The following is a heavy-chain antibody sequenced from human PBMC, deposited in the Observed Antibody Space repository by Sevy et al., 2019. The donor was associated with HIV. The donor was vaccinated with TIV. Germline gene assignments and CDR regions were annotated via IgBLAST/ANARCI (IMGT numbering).Heavy chain of an antibody. J-gene: IGHJ3*02. Sequence: GGSLRLSCVASGFTFSDYYMSWIRQAPGKGLEWVSYISSSGSTIYYADSVKGRFTISRDNAKNSLYLQMNSLRAEDTAVYYCARPTKRGGFVDAFDIWGQGTMVTVSS. V-gene: IGHV3-11*01. CDR3: ARPTKRGGFVDAFDI. CDR1: GFTFSDYY. CDR2: ISSSGSTI. D-gene: IGHD3-16*01.